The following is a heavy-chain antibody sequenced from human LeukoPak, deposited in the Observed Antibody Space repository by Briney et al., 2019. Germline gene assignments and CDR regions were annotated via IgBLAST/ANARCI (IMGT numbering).Heavy chain of an antibody. V-gene: IGHV4-59*01. D-gene: IGHD4/OR15-4a*01. CDR3: AREDPQTKVPEGMDV. Sequence: SETLSLTCTVSGGSMSHYYWSWIRQPPGKGLEWIGYIYYSGTTNYNPSLKSRVTISVDTSKNQFSLKLSSVTAADTAVYYCAREDPQTKVPEGMDVWGQGTTVTVSS. J-gene: IGHJ6*02. CDR2: IYYSGTT. CDR1: GGSMSHYY.